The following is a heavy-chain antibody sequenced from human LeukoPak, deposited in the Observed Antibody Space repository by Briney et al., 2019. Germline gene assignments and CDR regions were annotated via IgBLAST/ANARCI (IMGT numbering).Heavy chain of an antibody. CDR3: ACGCTISDRPLDY. CDR1: GDSVSSNSAA. CDR2: TYYRSEWYN. D-gene: IGHD6-6*01. Sequence: SQTLLLTCAISGDSVSSNSAAWNWLRQSPSRGLEWLGRTYYRSEWYNDYAVSVKGRITVKPDTSKNQFSLQLNSVNPEDTAVYFCACGCTISDRPLDYWGQGTLVTVSS. V-gene: IGHV6-1*01. J-gene: IGHJ4*02.